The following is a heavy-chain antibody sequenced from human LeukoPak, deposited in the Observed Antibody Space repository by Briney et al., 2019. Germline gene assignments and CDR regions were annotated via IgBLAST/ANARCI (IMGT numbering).Heavy chain of an antibody. J-gene: IGHJ3*02. CDR3: AKAMELWTNDAFDI. D-gene: IGHD5-18*01. CDR2: ISWNSGSI. Sequence: GGSLRLSCAASGFPFDDYAMHWVRNAPRKGLACVSGISWNSGSIGYADSVKGRFTISRDNAKNSLYLQMNSLRAEDTALYYCAKAMELWTNDAFDIWGQGTMVTVSS. CDR1: GFPFDDYA. V-gene: IGHV3-9*01.